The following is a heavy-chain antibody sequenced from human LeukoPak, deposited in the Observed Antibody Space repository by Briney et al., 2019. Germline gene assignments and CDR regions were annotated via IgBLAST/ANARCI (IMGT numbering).Heavy chain of an antibody. J-gene: IGHJ4*02. CDR2: IYTSGST. CDR3: AAVRRNYDFWSGYYDY. Sequence: PSETLSLTCTVSGGSISSYYWSWIRQPPGKGLEWIGYIYTSGSTNYNPSLKSRVTISVDTSKNQFSLKLSSVTAADTAVYYCAAVRRNYDFWSGYYDYWGQGTLVTVSS. D-gene: IGHD3-3*01. CDR1: GGSISSYY. V-gene: IGHV4-4*09.